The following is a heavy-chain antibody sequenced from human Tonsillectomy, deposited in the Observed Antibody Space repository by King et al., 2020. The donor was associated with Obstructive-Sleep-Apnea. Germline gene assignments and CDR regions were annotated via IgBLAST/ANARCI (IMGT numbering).Heavy chain of an antibody. CDR3: TTDGCSSTSCYDNWFDP. J-gene: IGHJ5*02. D-gene: IGHD2-2*01. CDR2: IKSKTDGGTT. V-gene: IGHV3-15*01. Sequence: QLVQSGGGLVKPGGSLRLSCAASGFTFSNAWMSWVRQAPGKGLEWVGRIKSKTDGGTTDYAAPVKGRFIILRDDSKNKLYLQMNSLKTEDTAVYYCTTDGCSSTSCYDNWFDPWGQGTLVTVSS. CDR1: GFTFSNAW.